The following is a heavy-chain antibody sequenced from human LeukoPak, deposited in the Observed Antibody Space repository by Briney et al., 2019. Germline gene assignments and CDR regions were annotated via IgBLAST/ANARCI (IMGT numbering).Heavy chain of an antibody. CDR1: GYTFTNYD. CDR3: GRVRPGPYNYFDL. CDR2: LNPNSGKT. J-gene: IGHJ5*02. Sequence: ASVKVSCKASGYTFTNYDINWVRQATGQGLEWMGWLNPNSGKTGYEQKFQGRVTMTRDSSISTAYLDLSSLSSEDTAVYYCGRVRPGPYNYFDLWGQGTLVTVYS. V-gene: IGHV1-8*01.